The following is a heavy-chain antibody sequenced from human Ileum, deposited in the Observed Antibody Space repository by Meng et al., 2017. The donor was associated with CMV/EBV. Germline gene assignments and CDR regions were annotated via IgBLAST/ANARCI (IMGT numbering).Heavy chain of an antibody. J-gene: IGHJ3*02. CDR1: GYIFTSYG. D-gene: IGHD2-21*01. CDR3: VRDVRHCGGDCFDDVFDN. Sequence: ASVKVSCKASGYIFTSYGISWVRQAPGQGLEWMGWISANNGETNYVHRLQGRVTMTTDTSTSTAYMELRGLSSDDTAIYYCVRDVRHCGGDCFDDVFDNWGQGTMVTVSS. CDR2: ISANNGET. V-gene: IGHV1-18*01.